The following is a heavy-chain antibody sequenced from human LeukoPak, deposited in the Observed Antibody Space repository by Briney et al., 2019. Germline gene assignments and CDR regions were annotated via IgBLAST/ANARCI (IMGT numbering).Heavy chain of an antibody. CDR1: GLSFSSHW. CDR2: INGDGTTS. Sequence: AGGSLRLSCAASGLSFSSHWMHWVRQTPGKGLVWVARINGDGTTSSHADSVKGRFTISRDNAKNTLYLQMNSLRAEDTALYYCARTIAVNGGDFDYWGQGTLVTVSS. J-gene: IGHJ4*02. V-gene: IGHV3-74*01. CDR3: ARTIAVNGGDFDY. D-gene: IGHD6-19*01.